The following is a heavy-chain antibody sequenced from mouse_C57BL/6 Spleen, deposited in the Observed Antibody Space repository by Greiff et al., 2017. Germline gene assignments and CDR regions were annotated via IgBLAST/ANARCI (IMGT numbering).Heavy chain of an antibody. D-gene: IGHD2-3*01. J-gene: IGHJ4*01. V-gene: IGHV1-80*01. CDR1: GYAFSSYW. CDR2: IYPGDGDT. CDR3: AREPIYDGYYDYAMDY. Sequence: VKLMESGAELVKPGASVKISYKASGYAFSSYWMNWVKQRPGKGLEWIGQIYPGDGDTNYNGKFKGKATLTADKSSSTAYMQLSSLTSEDSAVYFCAREPIYDGYYDYAMDYWGQGTSVTVSS.